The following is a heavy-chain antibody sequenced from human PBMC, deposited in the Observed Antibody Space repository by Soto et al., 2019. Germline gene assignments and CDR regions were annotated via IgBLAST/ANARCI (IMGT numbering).Heavy chain of an antibody. CDR1: GGSVSSGSYY. CDR3: ASYNWNYYYYFDY. J-gene: IGHJ4*02. D-gene: IGHD1-7*01. V-gene: IGHV4-61*01. CDR2: IYYSGST. Sequence: SETLSLTCTVSGGSVSSGSYYWSWIRQPPGKGLEWIGYIYYSGSTNYNPSLKSRVTISVDTSKNQFSLKLSSVTAADTAVYYCASYNWNYYYYFDYWGQGTLVTAPQ.